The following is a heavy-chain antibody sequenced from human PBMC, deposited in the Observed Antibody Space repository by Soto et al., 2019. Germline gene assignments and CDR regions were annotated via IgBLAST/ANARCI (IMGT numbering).Heavy chain of an antibody. J-gene: IGHJ6*03. CDR2: ISAYNGNT. CDR3: ARDCSSTSCRYYYYYYMDV. D-gene: IGHD2-2*01. CDR1: GYTFTSYG. Sequence: ASVKVSCKASGYTFTSYGISWVRQAPGQGLEWMGWISAYNGNTNYAQKLQGRVTMTTDTSTSTAYMELRSLRSDDTAVYYCARDCSSTSCRYYYYYYMDVWGKGTTVTVSS. V-gene: IGHV1-18*01.